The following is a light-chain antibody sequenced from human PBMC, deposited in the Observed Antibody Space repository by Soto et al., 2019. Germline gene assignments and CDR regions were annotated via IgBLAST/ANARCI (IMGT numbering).Light chain of an antibody. CDR2: DAS. J-gene: IGKJ1*01. CDR1: QSASTF. Sequence: DIQITQSPSTLSASVGDRVTITCRASQSASTFLAWYQQKPGQAPKLLIYDASTLQSGVPSRFSASGSGTEFALTISGLQPDDFAVYYCQQYNPYAATFRQRTKVDI. CDR3: QQYNPYAAT. V-gene: IGKV1-5*01.